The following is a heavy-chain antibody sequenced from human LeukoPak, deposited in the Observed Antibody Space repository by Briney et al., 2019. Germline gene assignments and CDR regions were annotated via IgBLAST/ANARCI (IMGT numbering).Heavy chain of an antibody. CDR1: GFTFSSYS. CDR3: ARAYSGNYYNWFDP. Sequence: GRSLRLSCAASGFTFSSYSMNWVRQAPGKGLEWVSSISSSSYIYYADSVKGRFTISRDNAKNSLYLQMNSLRAEDTAVYYCARAYSGNYYNWFDPWGQGTLVTVSS. D-gene: IGHD1-26*01. J-gene: IGHJ5*02. V-gene: IGHV3-21*01. CDR2: ISSSSYI.